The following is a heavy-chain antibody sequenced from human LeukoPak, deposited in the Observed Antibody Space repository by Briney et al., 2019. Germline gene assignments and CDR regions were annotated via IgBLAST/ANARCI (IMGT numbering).Heavy chain of an antibody. D-gene: IGHD3-22*01. V-gene: IGHV4-59*01. J-gene: IGHJ4*02. CDR3: AIYDSSSRSFDY. CDR2: IYYSGST. CDR1: DGSISSYY. Sequence: PSETLSLTCTVSDGSISSYYWGWIRQPAGKGLEWIGYIYYSGSTNANPSLMSRVTISVDTSKNQFSLRLSSVTAADTAMYYCAIYDSSSRSFDYWGQGILVTVSS.